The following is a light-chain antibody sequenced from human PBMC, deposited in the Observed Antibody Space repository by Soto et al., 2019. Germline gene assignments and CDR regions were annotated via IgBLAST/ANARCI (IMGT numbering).Light chain of an antibody. J-gene: IGLJ2*01. Sequence: QSALTQPASVSGSTGQSITISCTGASSDVGGYNHVSWYQQHPGKAPKLMIYEVSNRPSGVSNRFSGSKSGNTASLTISGLQAEDEADYYCSSYTSSSWVFGGGTKLTVL. CDR1: SSDVGGYNH. CDR3: SSYTSSSWV. V-gene: IGLV2-14*01. CDR2: EVS.